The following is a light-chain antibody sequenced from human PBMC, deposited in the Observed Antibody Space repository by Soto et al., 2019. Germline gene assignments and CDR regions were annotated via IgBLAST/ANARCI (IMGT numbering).Light chain of an antibody. V-gene: IGLV1-47*01. CDR3: AAWDESLSAWV. CDR1: SSDVGRNY. J-gene: IGLJ3*02. CDR2: MND. Sequence: SSLSHPPSSSATPGQVVIISCSGSSSDVGRNYVHWYQHFPGTAPKLLIYMNDERPSGVPDRFSGSKSGTSASLAISGLRSADEADYSCAAWDESLSAWVLGGGTKVPVL.